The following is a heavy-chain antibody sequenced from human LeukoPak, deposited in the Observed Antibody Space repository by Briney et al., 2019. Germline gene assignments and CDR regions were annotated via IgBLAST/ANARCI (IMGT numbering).Heavy chain of an antibody. Sequence: GGSLRLSCAASGFTFDDYAMPWVRQAPGKGLEWVSGISWNSGSIGYADSVKGRFTISRDNAKNSLYLQMNSLRAEDTALYYCAKDAGRWLRLYYYYYGMDVWGQGTTVTVSS. J-gene: IGHJ6*02. D-gene: IGHD5-12*01. CDR3: AKDAGRWLRLYYYYYGMDV. CDR1: GFTFDDYA. V-gene: IGHV3-9*01. CDR2: ISWNSGSI.